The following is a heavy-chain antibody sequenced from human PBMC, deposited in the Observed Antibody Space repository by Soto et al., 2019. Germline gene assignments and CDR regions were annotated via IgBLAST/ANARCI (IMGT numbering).Heavy chain of an antibody. Sequence: QLQLQESGPGLVKPSETLSLSCTVSGGSITRSFYWCWIRQPPGKGLQWIGSIYGTGNTYYNPSLKGRVTISADTSKNQFALNLISVTAADTAGYYCRSSSRYSTDVWGQGATVTVSS. CDR2: IYGTGNT. CDR1: GGSITRSFY. CDR3: RSSSRYSTDV. D-gene: IGHD6-13*01. J-gene: IGHJ6*02. V-gene: IGHV4-39*01.